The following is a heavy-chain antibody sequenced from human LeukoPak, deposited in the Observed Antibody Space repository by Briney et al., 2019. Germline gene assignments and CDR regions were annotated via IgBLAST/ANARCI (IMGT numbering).Heavy chain of an antibody. CDR2: IIPIFGTA. CDR1: GGTFSSYA. J-gene: IGHJ4*02. V-gene: IGHV1-69*01. D-gene: IGHD5-18*01. CDR3: ARDRIQLSGFPLMDY. Sequence: ASVKVSCKASGGTFSSYAISWVRRAPGQGLEWMGGIIPIFGTANYAQKFQGRVTITPDESTSTAYMELSSLRSEDTAVYYCARDRIQLSGFPLMDYWGQGTLVTVSS.